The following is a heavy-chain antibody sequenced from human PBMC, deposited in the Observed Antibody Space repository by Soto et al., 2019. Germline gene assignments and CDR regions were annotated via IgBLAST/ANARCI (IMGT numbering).Heavy chain of an antibody. D-gene: IGHD2-2*01. CDR2: MNPNSGNT. CDR3: AAHWGYCSSTSCPYYYYGMDV. Sequence: ASVKVSCKASGYTFTSYDINWVRQATGQGLEWMGWMNPNSGNTGYAQKFQGRVTMTRNTSISTAYMELSSLRSEDTAVYYCAAHWGYCSSTSCPYYYYGMDVWGQGTTVTVSS. CDR1: GYTFTSYD. J-gene: IGHJ6*02. V-gene: IGHV1-8*01.